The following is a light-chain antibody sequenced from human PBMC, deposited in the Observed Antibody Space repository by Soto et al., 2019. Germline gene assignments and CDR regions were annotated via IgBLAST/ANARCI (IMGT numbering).Light chain of an antibody. Sequence: EIVLTQSPGTLSLSPGERATLSCRASQSVSSSYLAWYQQKPGQAPRLLIYGASSRATGIPDRFSGSGSGTAFTLTISRLEPEDLAVYYCQQYGRAITFGQGTRLEIK. CDR1: QSVSSSY. V-gene: IGKV3-20*01. J-gene: IGKJ5*01. CDR2: GAS. CDR3: QQYGRAIT.